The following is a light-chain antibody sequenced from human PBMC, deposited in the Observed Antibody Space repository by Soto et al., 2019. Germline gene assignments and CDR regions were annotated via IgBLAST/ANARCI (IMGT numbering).Light chain of an antibody. CDR3: HQYHNWPRT. V-gene: IGKV3-15*01. J-gene: IGKJ2*01. Sequence: EIVMTQSPGTLSESPGERATLSCRTSQSVRSNIAWYQRKPGQAPSLLIYGASTRAAGVPARFSGSGSGTEFTLTISSLQSEDSAVYFCHQYHNWPRTFGQGTKLEIK. CDR1: QSVRSN. CDR2: GAS.